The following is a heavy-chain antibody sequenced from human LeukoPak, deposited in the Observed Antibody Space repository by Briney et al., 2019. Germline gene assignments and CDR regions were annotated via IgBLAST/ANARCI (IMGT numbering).Heavy chain of an antibody. V-gene: IGHV3-23*01. D-gene: IGHD4-17*01. CDR3: AKDGYGDYVGWFDP. J-gene: IGHJ5*02. CDR1: GFTVSSNY. CDR2: ISGSGGST. Sequence: GGSLRLSCAASGFTVSSNYMNWVRQAPGKGLEWVSAISGSGGSTYYADSVKGRFTISRDNSKNTLYLQMNSLRAEDTAVYYCAKDGYGDYVGWFDPWGQGTLVTVSS.